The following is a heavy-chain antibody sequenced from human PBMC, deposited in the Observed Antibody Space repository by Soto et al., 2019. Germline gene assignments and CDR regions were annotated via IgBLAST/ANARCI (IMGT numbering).Heavy chain of an antibody. J-gene: IGHJ5*02. CDR3: AREPTRPTAGLNYFDP. Sequence: ASVKVSCKTSGYTFIHFGISWVRQAPGQGLEWMGWISPFNGHTHYAQTFQGRVTQTTDTSTATAFLELRSLRSDDTAVYYCAREPTRPTAGLNYFDPWGRGTLVTVSS. D-gene: IGHD1-7*01. CDR2: ISPFNGHT. V-gene: IGHV1-18*01. CDR1: GYTFIHFG.